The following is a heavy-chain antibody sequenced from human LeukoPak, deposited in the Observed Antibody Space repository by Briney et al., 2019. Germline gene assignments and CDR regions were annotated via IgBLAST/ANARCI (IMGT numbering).Heavy chain of an antibody. D-gene: IGHD1/OR15-1a*01. CDR2: IYYSGST. Sequence: SETLSLTCTVSGGSISGYYWSWIRQPPGKGLEWIAYIYYSGSTNYNPSLKSRVTISVDTSKNQFSLKLSSVTAADTAVYYCAREFLRHKFLRNKGAFDIWGQGTMVTVSS. CDR1: GGSISGYY. CDR3: AREFLRHKFLRNKGAFDI. J-gene: IGHJ3*02. V-gene: IGHV4-59*01.